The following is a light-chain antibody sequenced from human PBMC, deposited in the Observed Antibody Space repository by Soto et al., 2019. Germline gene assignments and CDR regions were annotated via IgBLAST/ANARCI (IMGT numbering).Light chain of an antibody. J-gene: IGKJ2*01. Sequence: DIQMTQSPSSVSASVGDRVTITCRASQSIGSWLVWYQQKPGKAPKLLISAAGNVESGVPPRFSVSGSGTDFTLIITNVQPEDFSTYYCQQADRVPFTFGQGTKVEIK. CDR3: QQADRVPFT. CDR2: AAG. V-gene: IGKV1-12*01. CDR1: QSIGSW.